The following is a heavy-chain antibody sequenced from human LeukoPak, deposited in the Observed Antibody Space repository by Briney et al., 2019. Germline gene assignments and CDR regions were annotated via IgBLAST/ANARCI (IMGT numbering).Heavy chain of an antibody. V-gene: IGHV3-33*01. Sequence: QPGRSLRLSCAASGFTFSTYGMHWVRQAPGKGLEWVAVVWYDGSDKYYADSVKGRFTISRDNSKSTLYLQMNSLRAEDTAVYYCATAGNYRFDYWGQGTLVTVSS. J-gene: IGHJ4*02. CDR1: GFTFSTYG. D-gene: IGHD1-7*01. CDR3: ATAGNYRFDY. CDR2: VWYDGSDK.